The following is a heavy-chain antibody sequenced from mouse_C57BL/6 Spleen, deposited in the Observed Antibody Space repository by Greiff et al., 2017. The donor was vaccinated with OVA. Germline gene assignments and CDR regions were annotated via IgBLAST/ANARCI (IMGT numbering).Heavy chain of an antibody. V-gene: IGHV5-17*01. CDR1: GFTFSDSG. J-gene: IGHJ2*01. CDR2: ISPGSGTI. Sequence: EVHLVESGGGLVKPGASLKLSCTASGFTFSDSGMHWVRQAPEKGLEWVAYISPGSGTINYAATVKGRFTISRDNAKNTLFLQMTSLGSEDTAMYYCAGGSSGYFDYWGQGTTLTVSS. CDR3: AGGSSGYFDY. D-gene: IGHD3-2*02.